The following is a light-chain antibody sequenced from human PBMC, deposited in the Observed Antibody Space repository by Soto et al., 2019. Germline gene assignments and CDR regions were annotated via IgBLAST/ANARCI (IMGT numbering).Light chain of an antibody. V-gene: IGKV4-1*01. J-gene: IGKJ1*01. Sequence: DIVMTQSPDSLAVALGERATINCKSSQTVLYSSNNKNYLAWFQQKPRQPPKLLIYWASTRESGVPDRFSGSGSGTDFTLTISSLQPEDFAVYYCQQYGTSPQTFGQGTNVDIK. CDR1: QTVLYSSNNKNY. CDR2: WAS. CDR3: QQYGTSPQT.